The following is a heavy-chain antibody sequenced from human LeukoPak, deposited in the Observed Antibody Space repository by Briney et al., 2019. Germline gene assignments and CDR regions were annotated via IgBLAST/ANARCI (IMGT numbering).Heavy chain of an antibody. CDR2: ISGSGTNT. J-gene: IGHJ4*02. CDR1: GFTFSSYA. CDR3: ARVTSGSSYRPFDY. Sequence: GGSLRLSCAASGFTFSSYAMSWVRQAPGKGLEWVSSISGSGTNTDYADSVKGRFTISRDNSKNTVNVQMNSLRAEDTAVYYCARVTSGSSYRPFDYWGQGTLVTVSS. D-gene: IGHD3-10*01. V-gene: IGHV3-23*01.